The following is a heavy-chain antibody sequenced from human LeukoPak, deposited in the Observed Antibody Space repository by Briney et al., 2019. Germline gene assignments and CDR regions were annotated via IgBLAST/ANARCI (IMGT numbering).Heavy chain of an antibody. J-gene: IGHJ4*02. Sequence: GGSLRLSCEVSGFPVRSRYMTWVRQPPGKGLECVAVIYSGGTTYHIDSVKGRFTISRDISKSTMYLEMNNLRVEDTAIYYCASLEGGPSDGRWGQGTLVTDSS. D-gene: IGHD3-3*01. CDR3: ASLEGGPSDGR. CDR2: IYSGGTT. V-gene: IGHV3-53*01. CDR1: GFPVRSRY.